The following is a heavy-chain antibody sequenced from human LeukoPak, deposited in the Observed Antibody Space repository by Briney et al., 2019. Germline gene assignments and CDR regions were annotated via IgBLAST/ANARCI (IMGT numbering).Heavy chain of an antibody. J-gene: IGHJ3*02. D-gene: IGHD3-22*01. V-gene: IGHV3-43*02. CDR3: AKDSAYYYDSSGSPVGAFDI. Sequence: GGSLRLPCAASGFTFDDYAMHWVRQAPGKGLEWVSFISGNGRSTYYADSVKGRFTISRDNSKNSLYLQMNSLSTEDTALYYCAKDSAYYYDSSGSPVGAFDIWGQGTMVTVSS. CDR2: ISGNGRST. CDR1: GFTFDDYA.